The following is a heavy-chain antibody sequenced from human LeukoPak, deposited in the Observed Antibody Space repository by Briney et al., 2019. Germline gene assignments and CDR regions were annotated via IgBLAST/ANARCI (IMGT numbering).Heavy chain of an antibody. CDR2: ISGSGGST. CDR3: ATSWDIVVVPAAAVDY. Sequence: GGSLRLSCAASGFTFSSYAMRWVRQAPGKGLEWVSTISGSGGSTYYADSVKGRFTISRDNSKNTLYLQMNSLRVEDTAVYYCATSWDIVVVPAAAVDYWGQGTLVTVSS. J-gene: IGHJ4*02. D-gene: IGHD2-2*01. CDR1: GFTFSSYA. V-gene: IGHV3-23*01.